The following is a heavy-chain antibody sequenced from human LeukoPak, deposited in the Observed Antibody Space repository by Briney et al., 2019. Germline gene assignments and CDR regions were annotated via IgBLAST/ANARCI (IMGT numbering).Heavy chain of an antibody. Sequence: GGSLRLSCAASGVTSSSYSMNWVRQAPGKGLEWVSSISSSSSYIYYADSVKGRFTIPRDNAKNSLYLQMSSLRAEDTAVYYCASVDYYGSGNYYNDVDYWGQGTLVTVSS. D-gene: IGHD3-10*01. J-gene: IGHJ4*02. V-gene: IGHV3-21*01. CDR1: GVTSSSYS. CDR2: ISSSSSYI. CDR3: ASVDYYGSGNYYNDVDY.